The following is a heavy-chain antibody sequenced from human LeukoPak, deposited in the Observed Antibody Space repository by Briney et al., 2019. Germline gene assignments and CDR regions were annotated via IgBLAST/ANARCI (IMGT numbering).Heavy chain of an antibody. J-gene: IGHJ5*02. Sequence: PGGSLRLSCAASGFTFNDYYMSWIRQAPGRGLEWLSYIKIGGTNTHYADSVKGRFTISRDNAKKSLYLEMKNLRAEATAVYYCATDGAGFDTWGQGVLVTVSS. CDR2: IKIGGTNT. V-gene: IGHV3-11*01. CDR1: GFTFNDYY. CDR3: ATDGAGFDT.